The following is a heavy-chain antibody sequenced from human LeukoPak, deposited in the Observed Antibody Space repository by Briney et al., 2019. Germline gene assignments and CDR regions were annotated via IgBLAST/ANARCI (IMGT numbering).Heavy chain of an antibody. V-gene: IGHV1-3*01. Sequence: GASVTVSCKASGYTFSTYIVHWVRQAPGQRLEWMGCINAANGDTKYSQKFQGRVTITRDTSASTAYVEMSSLRSEDTAVYFCAREIDRDDYNRFFDYWGQGTLVTVSS. J-gene: IGHJ4*02. D-gene: IGHD5-24*01. CDR3: AREIDRDDYNRFFDY. CDR2: INAANGDT. CDR1: GYTFSTYI.